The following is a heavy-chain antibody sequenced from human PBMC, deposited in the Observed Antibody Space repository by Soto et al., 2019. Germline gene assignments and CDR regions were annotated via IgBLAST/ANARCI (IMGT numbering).Heavy chain of an antibody. D-gene: IGHD3-22*01. V-gene: IGHV1-2*02. CDR3: ATPRYYYDSSGYYPPAFAI. CDR1: GYTFTGYY. Sequence: ASVKVSCKASGYTFTGYYMHWVRQAPGQGLEWMGWINPNSGGTNYAQKFQGRVTMTRDTSISTAYMELSRLRSDDTAVYYCATPRYYYDSSGYYPPAFAICGQGTMVIVSS. CDR2: INPNSGGT. J-gene: IGHJ3*02.